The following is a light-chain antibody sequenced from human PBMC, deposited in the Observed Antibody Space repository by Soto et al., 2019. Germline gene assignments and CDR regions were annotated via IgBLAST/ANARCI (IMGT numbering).Light chain of an antibody. V-gene: IGKV1-39*01. CDR2: ATS. J-gene: IGKJ3*01. CDR1: QSINRD. CDR3: QQSSSTPFT. Sequence: DIQMTQSPSSLSASVGDRVTITCRASQSINRDLNWYQQKPGKAPKLVIFATSRSHSGVPSTFSGSGSGTDFTLTISSLQPEDFATYYCQQSSSTPFTFGPGTKVDIK.